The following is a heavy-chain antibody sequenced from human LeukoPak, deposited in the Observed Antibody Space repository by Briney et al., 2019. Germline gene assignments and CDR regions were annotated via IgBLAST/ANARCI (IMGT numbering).Heavy chain of an antibody. D-gene: IGHD3-22*01. CDR3: ARDDNSGYYSGP. V-gene: IGHV1-2*06. CDR2: INPSSGGT. CDR1: GYTFTGYY. Sequence: ASVKVSCKASGYTFTGYYMHWVRQAPGQGLEWMGRINPSSGGTNYAQKLQGRVTMTRDTSISTAYMELSRLRSDDTAVYYCARDDNSGYYSGPWGQGTLVTVSS. J-gene: IGHJ5*02.